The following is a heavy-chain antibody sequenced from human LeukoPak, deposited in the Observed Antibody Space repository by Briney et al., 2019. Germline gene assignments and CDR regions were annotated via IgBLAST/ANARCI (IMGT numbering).Heavy chain of an antibody. CDR2: MNPNSGNT. CDR1: GYTFTSYD. D-gene: IGHD3-16*02. J-gene: IGHJ4*02. CDR3: ARESGLDYVWGSYRYYYFDY. Sequence: SVKVSCKASGYTFTSYDINWVRQATGQGLEWMGWMNPNSGNTGYAQKFQGRVTMTRNTSISTAYMELSSLRSEDTAVYYCARESGLDYVWGSYRYYYFDYWGQGTLVTVSS. V-gene: IGHV1-8*01.